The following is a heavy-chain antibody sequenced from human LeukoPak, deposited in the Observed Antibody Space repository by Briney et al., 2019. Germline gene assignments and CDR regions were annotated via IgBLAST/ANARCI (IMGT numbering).Heavy chain of an antibody. Sequence: GGSLRLSCAASGFTVSRDYMSWVRQAPGKGLEWVSVIYSNNSTYYADSVKGRFTISRDNAKNSLYLQMNSLRAEDTAVYYCARCYDSSGYLSYYYYGMDVWGQGTTVTVSS. V-gene: IGHV3-53*01. J-gene: IGHJ6*02. CDR1: GFTVSRDY. CDR2: IYSNNST. CDR3: ARCYDSSGYLSYYYYGMDV. D-gene: IGHD3-22*01.